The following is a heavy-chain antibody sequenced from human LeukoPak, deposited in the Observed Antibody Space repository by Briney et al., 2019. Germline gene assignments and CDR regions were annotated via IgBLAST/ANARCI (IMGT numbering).Heavy chain of an antibody. V-gene: IGHV1-8*02. CDR1: GYTFTSYG. D-gene: IGHD2-21*01. CDR2: MNPNSGNT. J-gene: IGHJ4*02. Sequence: ASVKVSCKASGYTFTSYGISWVRQAPGQGLEWMGWMNPNSGNTGYAQKFQGRVTMTRNTSISTAYMELSSLRSEDTAVYYCARGPPRVNFDYWGQGTLVTVSS. CDR3: ARGPPRVNFDY.